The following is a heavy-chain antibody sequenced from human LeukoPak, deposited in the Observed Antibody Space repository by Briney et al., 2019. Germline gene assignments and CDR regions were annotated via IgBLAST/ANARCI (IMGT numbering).Heavy chain of an antibody. V-gene: IGHV6-1*01. CDR1: GDSVSSNSAA. D-gene: IGHD5-12*01. CDR2: TYYRSKWYN. J-gene: IGHJ6*03. CDR3: ARGWHIVATPWGLVYYYYMDV. Sequence: SQTLSLTCAISGDSVSSNSAAWNWIRQSPSRGLEWLGRTYYRSKWYNDYAVSVKSRITINPDTSKNQFSLQLSSVTPEDTAVYYCARGWHIVATPWGLVYYYYMDVWGKGTTVTVSS.